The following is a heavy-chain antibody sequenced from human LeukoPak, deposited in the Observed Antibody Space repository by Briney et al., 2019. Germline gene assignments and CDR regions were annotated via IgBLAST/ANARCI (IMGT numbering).Heavy chain of an antibody. CDR3: ARDPNGDYIGAFDM. V-gene: IGHV3-23*01. CDR2: IRGGGGSA. CDR1: GFTYSAYA. J-gene: IGHJ3*02. D-gene: IGHD4-17*01. Sequence: GGSLRLSCTASGFTYSAYAMMWVRQAPGKGPEWVSAIRGGGGSAFYADSVKGRFTISRDNSKYTLFLQMNSLRAEDTAVYYCARDPNGDYIGAFDMWGPGTMVTVSS.